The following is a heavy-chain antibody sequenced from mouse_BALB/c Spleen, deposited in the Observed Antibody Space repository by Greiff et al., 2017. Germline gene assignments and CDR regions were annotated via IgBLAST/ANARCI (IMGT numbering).Heavy chain of an antibody. Sequence: EVKLQESGGGLVQPGGSLRLSCATSGFTFTDYYMSWVRQPPGKALEWLGFIRNKANGYTTEYSASVKGRFTISRDNSQSILYLQMNTLRAEDSATYYCARDIKYDYAMDYWGQGTSVTVSS. CDR3: ARDIKYDYAMDY. J-gene: IGHJ4*01. CDR1: GFTFTDYY. D-gene: IGHD1-3*01. CDR2: IRNKANGYTT. V-gene: IGHV7-3*02.